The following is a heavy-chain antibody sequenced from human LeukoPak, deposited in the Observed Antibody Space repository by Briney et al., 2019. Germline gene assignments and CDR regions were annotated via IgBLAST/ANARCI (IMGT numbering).Heavy chain of an antibody. CDR3: TKDRTSTLDDAFDF. Sequence: PGGSLRLSCAASAFTFGNSAMHWVRQTPGKGLEWVSGIDWSGRSMVYADSVKGRFTISRDNAKNSLYLEMSSLRVEDMALYYCTKDRTSTLDDAFDFWGQGTMVTVSS. V-gene: IGHV3-9*03. D-gene: IGHD2-2*01. CDR1: AFTFGNSA. CDR2: IDWSGRSM. J-gene: IGHJ3*01.